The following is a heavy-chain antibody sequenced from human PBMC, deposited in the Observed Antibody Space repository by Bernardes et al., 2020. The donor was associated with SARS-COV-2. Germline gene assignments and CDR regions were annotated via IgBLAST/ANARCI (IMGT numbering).Heavy chain of an antibody. D-gene: IGHD2-8*01. V-gene: IGHV1-58*01. CDR1: GFTFTSSA. J-gene: IGHJ4*02. Sequence: SVKVSCKASGFTFTSSAVQWVRQARGQRLEWIGWIVVGSGHTNYAQKFQERVTITRDMSTGTAYMELSSLRSEDTAVYYCAGPYEMYTKGVFTAPGGYWGQGTLVTVSS. CDR3: AGPYEMYTKGVFTAPGGY. CDR2: IVVGSGHT.